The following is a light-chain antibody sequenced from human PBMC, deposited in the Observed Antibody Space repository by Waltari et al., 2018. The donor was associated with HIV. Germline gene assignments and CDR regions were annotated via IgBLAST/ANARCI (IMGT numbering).Light chain of an antibody. CDR1: SSDVGGFEY. CDR2: AVN. CDR3: SSYADTNNVL. V-gene: IGLV2-8*01. J-gene: IGLJ3*02. Sequence: QSALTQPPSASGSPGQSVTLSCPGTSSDVGGFEYVSWYQQHPAKAPKLLIYAVNRRPSGVPDRFSGSKSGNTASLTVSGLQTEDEADYYCSSYADTNNVLFGGGTKLTVL.